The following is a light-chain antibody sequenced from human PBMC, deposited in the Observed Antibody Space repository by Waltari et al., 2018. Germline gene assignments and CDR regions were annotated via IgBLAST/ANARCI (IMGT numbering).Light chain of an antibody. J-gene: IGKJ1*01. CDR3: QQRSNWPPT. CDR2: DAS. V-gene: IGKV3-11*01. CDR1: QSVSSY. Sequence: IVLPQSPATLSLSPGDRATLSCRASQSVSSYLAWYQQKPGQAPRLLIYDASNRATGVPARFSGSGSGTDFTLTISSLEPEDFAAYYCQQRSNWPPTFGQGTKVEIK.